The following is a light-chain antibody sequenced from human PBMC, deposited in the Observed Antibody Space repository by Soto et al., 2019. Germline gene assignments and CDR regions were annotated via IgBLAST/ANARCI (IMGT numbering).Light chain of an antibody. CDR2: GVN. CDR3: SSYAGSNILYV. Sequence: QSVLTQPPSASGSPGQSVTISCTGTSSDVGGYNYVSWYQRHPGKAPQLVIYGVNKRASGVPDRFPGSKSGNTASLTVSGLQAEDEADYYCSSYAGSNILYVFGTGTKVTVL. J-gene: IGLJ1*01. CDR1: SSDVGGYNY. V-gene: IGLV2-8*01.